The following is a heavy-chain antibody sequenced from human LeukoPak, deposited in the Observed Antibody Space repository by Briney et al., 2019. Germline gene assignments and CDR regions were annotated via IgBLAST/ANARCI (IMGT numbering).Heavy chain of an antibody. V-gene: IGHV3-21*01. CDR2: ISSSSSYI. CDR1: GFIFSSYN. Sequence: PGGSLRLSCAASGFIFSSYNMNWVRQAPGKGLEWVSSISSSSSYIYFADSVKGRFTISRDNAKNSLYLQMNSLRAEDTAVYYCARDQGYCSSTSCYAHYFDYWGQGTLVTVSS. CDR3: ARDQGYCSSTSCYAHYFDY. D-gene: IGHD2-2*01. J-gene: IGHJ4*02.